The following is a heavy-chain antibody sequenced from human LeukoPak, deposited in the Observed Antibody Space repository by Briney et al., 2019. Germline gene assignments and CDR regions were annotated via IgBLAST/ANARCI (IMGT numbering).Heavy chain of an antibody. D-gene: IGHD1-26*01. V-gene: IGHV4-59*01. Sequence: SETLSLTCTVSDGSISGNYWSWIRQPPGKGLEWIGYIYYSGSTNYSLSLKSRVTISVDVSKNQFSLKLNSVTAADTAVYYCARTRSSGTCDYWGQGTLVTVSS. CDR2: IYYSGST. J-gene: IGHJ4*02. CDR3: ARTRSSGTCDY. CDR1: DGSISGNY.